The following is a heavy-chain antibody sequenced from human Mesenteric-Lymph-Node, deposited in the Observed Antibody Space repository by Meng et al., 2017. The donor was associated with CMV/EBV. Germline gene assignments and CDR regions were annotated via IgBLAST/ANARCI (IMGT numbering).Heavy chain of an antibody. D-gene: IGHD3-10*01. V-gene: IGHV4-34*01. CDR1: GVSFSGYY. CDR2: INHSGST. J-gene: IGHJ5*02. CDR3: ARGGAYNFGFGLDL. Sequence: VSGVSFSGYYWSWIRQPPGKGLEWIGEINHSGSTNYNPSLKSRVTISVDTSKNQFSLKLSSVTAADTAVYYCARGGAYNFGFGLDLWGQGTLVTVSS.